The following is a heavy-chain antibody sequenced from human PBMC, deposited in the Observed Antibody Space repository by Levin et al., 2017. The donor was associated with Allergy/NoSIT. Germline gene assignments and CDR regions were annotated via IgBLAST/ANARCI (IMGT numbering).Heavy chain of an antibody. CDR3: ARGGPWSLPWYFDL. CDR1: GASFSGYS. J-gene: IGHJ2*01. Sequence: SETLSLTCAVYGASFSGYSWNWIRQAPGKGLEWIGEVNYSGNSTYSPSLKTRVTITVETSENQFSLKMSSVTAADTAVYYCARGGPWSLPWYFDLWGRGTLVTVSS. D-gene: IGHD1-26*01. V-gene: IGHV4-34*01. CDR2: VNYSGNS.